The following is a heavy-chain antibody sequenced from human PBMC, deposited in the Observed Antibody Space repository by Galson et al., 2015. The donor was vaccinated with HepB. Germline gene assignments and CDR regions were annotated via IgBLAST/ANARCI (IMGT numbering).Heavy chain of an antibody. D-gene: IGHD4/OR15-4a*01. CDR3: ARAWDYQGLDWFDP. J-gene: IGHJ5*02. CDR1: RFAFRNYA. Sequence: SLRLSCAGSRFAFRNYAMHWVRQAPGKGLEWVSYVSSLGSYTYYADSVKGRFTLYSDNAKNSLYLQMDTLTAEDTAVYYCARAWDYQGLDWFDPWGKGTLVSVSS. CDR2: VSSLGSYT. V-gene: IGHV3-21*01.